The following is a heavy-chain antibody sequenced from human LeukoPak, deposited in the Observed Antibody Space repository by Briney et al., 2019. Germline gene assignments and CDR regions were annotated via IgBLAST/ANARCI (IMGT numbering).Heavy chain of an antibody. V-gene: IGHV4-39*07. CDR2: FEYGGST. D-gene: IGHD6-25*01. Sequence: SETLSLTCTVSGGSISSSSYYWGWIRQAPGKGLEWIGSFEYGGSTYYNPSLKSRVTISVDKSKNQFSLKLSSVTAADTAVYYCASSRGYTYYYYYYMDVWGKGTTVTVSS. CDR1: GGSISSSSYY. J-gene: IGHJ6*03. CDR3: ASSRGYTYYYYYYMDV.